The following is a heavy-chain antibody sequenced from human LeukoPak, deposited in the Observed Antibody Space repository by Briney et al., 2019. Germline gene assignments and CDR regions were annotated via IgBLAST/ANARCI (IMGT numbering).Heavy chain of an antibody. J-gene: IGHJ6*02. V-gene: IGHV1-3*01. CDR1: GFTFSSYA. D-gene: IGHD6-13*01. CDR3: ARASSSWFPYYYYYGMDV. Sequence: GGSLRLSCAASGFTFSSYAMHWVRQAPGQRLEWMGWINAGNGNTKYSQKFQGRVTITRDTSASTAYMELSSLRSEDTAVYYCARASSSWFPYYYYYGMDVWGQGTTVTVSS. CDR2: INAGNGNT.